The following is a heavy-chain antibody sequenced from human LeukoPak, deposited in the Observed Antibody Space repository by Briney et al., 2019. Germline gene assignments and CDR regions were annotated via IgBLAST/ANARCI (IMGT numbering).Heavy chain of an antibody. V-gene: IGHV3-21*01. J-gene: IGHJ4*02. D-gene: IGHD4-11*01. CDR3: ARDLYGNYALDY. CDR2: SSGSGAYI. CDR1: GFTFSSHA. Sequence: GGSLRLSCAASGFTFSSHAMSWVRQAPGKGLEWVSSSSGSGAYIYYADSVRGRFTISRDNAKNSLYLQMNSLRAEDTAMYYCARDLYGNYALDYWGQGILVTVSS.